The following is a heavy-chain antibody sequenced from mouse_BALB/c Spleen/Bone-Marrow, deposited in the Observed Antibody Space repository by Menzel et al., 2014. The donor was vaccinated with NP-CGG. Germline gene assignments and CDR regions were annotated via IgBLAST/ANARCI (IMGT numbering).Heavy chain of an antibody. CDR1: GFSLTTYG. J-gene: IGHJ4*01. V-gene: IGHV2-5-1*01. CDR3: RSGSSSPYYYAMDY. Sequence: VKLQESGPSLVQPSQSLSITCTVPGFSLTTYGVHWVRQSPGMGLEWLGVIWGGGMTDYNAAFMSRLIITKDNSKSQVFFKMNSQQVDDTAIYYCRSGSSSPYYYAMDYWGQGTSVTVSS. CDR2: IWGGGMT. D-gene: IGHD1-1*01.